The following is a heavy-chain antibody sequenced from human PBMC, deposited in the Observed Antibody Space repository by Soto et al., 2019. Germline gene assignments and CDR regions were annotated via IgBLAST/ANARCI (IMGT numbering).Heavy chain of an antibody. V-gene: IGHV4-4*07. CDR2: IYTSGST. CDR3: AATVKPVTIFGERNADGMDV. J-gene: IGHJ6*02. Sequence: SETLSLTCTVSGGSISSYYWSWIRQPAGKGLEWIGRIYTSGSTNYNPSLKSRVTMSVDTSKNQFSLKLSSVTAADTAVYYCAATVKPVTIFGERNADGMDVWGQGTTVTVSS. D-gene: IGHD3-3*01. CDR1: GGSISSYY.